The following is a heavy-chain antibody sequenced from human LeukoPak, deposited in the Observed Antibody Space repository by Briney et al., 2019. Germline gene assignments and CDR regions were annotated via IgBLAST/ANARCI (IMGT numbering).Heavy chain of an antibody. Sequence: PGGSLRLSCAASGFXFSSYEMNWVRQAPGKGLEWVSYISSSGSTIYYADSVKGRFTISRDNAKNSLYLQMNSLRAEDTAVYYCARDTGDYYGMDVWGQGTTVTVSS. V-gene: IGHV3-48*03. CDR3: ARDTGDYYGMDV. D-gene: IGHD1-14*01. CDR2: ISSSGSTI. J-gene: IGHJ6*02. CDR1: GFXFSSYE.